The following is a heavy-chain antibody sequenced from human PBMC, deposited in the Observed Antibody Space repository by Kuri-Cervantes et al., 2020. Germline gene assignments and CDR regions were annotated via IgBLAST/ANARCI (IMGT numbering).Heavy chain of an antibody. D-gene: IGHD3-10*01. CDR2: INPSGGST. CDR3: ARDKGGGTMVRGVINPIDY. CDR1: GYTFTSYD. J-gene: IGHJ4*02. Sequence: ASVKVSCKASGYTFTSYDINWVRQAPGQGLEWMGIINPSGGSTSYAQKFQGRVTMTRDTSTSTVYMELSSLRAEDTAVYYCARDKGGGTMVRGVINPIDYWGQGTLVTVSS. V-gene: IGHV1-46*01.